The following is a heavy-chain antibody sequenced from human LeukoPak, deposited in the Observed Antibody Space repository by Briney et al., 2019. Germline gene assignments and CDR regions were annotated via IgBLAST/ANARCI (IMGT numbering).Heavy chain of an antibody. D-gene: IGHD3-10*01. J-gene: IGHJ4*02. CDR1: GGSISSSSYY. CDR3: ATPPYGSGSYYGY. V-gene: IGHV4-39*07. CDR2: IYYSGST. Sequence: SETLSLTCTVSGGSISSSSYYWGWIRQPPGKGLEWIGSIYYSGSTYYNPSLKSRVTISVDTSKNQFSLKLSSVTAADTAVYYCATPPYGSGSYYGYWGQGTLVTVSS.